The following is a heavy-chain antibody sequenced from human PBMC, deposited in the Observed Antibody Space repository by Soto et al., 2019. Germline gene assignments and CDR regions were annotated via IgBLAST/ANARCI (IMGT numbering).Heavy chain of an antibody. D-gene: IGHD6-13*01. Sequence: GASVKVSCKASGYTFTSYAMHWVRQAPGQRLEWMGWINAGNGNTKYSQKFQGRVTITRDTSASPAYMELSSLRSEDTAVYYCAREIRIAAAGNRFDYWGQGNLVTVSS. CDR1: GYTFTSYA. CDR3: AREIRIAAAGNRFDY. V-gene: IGHV1-3*01. J-gene: IGHJ4*02. CDR2: INAGNGNT.